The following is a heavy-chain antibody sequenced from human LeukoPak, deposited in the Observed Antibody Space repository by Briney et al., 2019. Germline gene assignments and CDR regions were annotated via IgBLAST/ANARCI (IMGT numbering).Heavy chain of an antibody. CDR3: AKALGFGESPYWFFDL. Sequence: PGGSLRLSCAASGFTFSSYVMSWVRQAPGKGLEWVSAISASGASTYYADSVKGRFTISRDNSKNTLFLQMNSLRGEDTAVYYCAKALGFGESPYWFFDLWGRGTLVTVSS. CDR2: ISASGAST. V-gene: IGHV3-23*01. CDR1: GFTFSSYV. J-gene: IGHJ2*01. D-gene: IGHD3-10*01.